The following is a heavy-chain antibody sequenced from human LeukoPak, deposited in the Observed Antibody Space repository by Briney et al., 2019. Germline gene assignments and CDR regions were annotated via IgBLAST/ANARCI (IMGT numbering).Heavy chain of an antibody. CDR3: AKDIADYDILTGYYTN. D-gene: IGHD3-9*01. J-gene: IGHJ4*02. V-gene: IGHV3-43*02. Sequence: GGSLRLSCAASGFTLGPYAMHWVRQAPGKGLEWVSLIRGDGGSTYYADSVKGRFTISRDNSKNSLYLQMNSLRIEDTALYYCAKDIADYDILTGYYTNWGQGTLVTVSS. CDR2: IRGDGGST. CDR1: GFTLGPYA.